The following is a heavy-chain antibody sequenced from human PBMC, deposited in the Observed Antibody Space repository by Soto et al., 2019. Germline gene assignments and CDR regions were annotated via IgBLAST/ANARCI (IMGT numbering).Heavy chain of an antibody. CDR1: GYSFTSYW. CDR3: ARQRESIMIFGVAEPLDY. CDR2: IYPGDSDT. Sequence: GESLKISCKGSGYSFTSYWIGWVRQMPGKGLEWMGIIYPGDSDTRYSPSFQGQVTISADKSISTAYLQWSSLKASDTAMYYCARQRESIMIFGVAEPLDYWGQGTLVTVSS. D-gene: IGHD3-3*01. J-gene: IGHJ4*02. V-gene: IGHV5-51*01.